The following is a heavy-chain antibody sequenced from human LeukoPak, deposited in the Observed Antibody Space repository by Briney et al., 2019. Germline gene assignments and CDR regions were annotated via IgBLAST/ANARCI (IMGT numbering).Heavy chain of an antibody. CDR2: IILIFGTA. Sequence: SVKVSCKASGGTFSSYAISWVRKAPGPGLEWMVGIILIFGTANYAQKFQGRVTITADESTSTAYMELSSLRSEDTAVYYCARVTLYDFWSGYYNWFDPWGQGTLVTVSS. CDR3: ARVTLYDFWSGYYNWFDP. J-gene: IGHJ5*02. V-gene: IGHV1-69*13. D-gene: IGHD3-3*01. CDR1: GGTFSSYA.